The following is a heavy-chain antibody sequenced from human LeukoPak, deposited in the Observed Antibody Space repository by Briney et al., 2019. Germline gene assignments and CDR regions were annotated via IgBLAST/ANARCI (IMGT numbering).Heavy chain of an antibody. J-gene: IGHJ3*02. Sequence: GGSLRLSCAASGFTFRTYAMTWVRQAPGKGLEWVSSITISGGSADHADSVKGRFTISRDNLKNTLYLYMNSLRVEDTAMYYCAKTVGRLSEWLPISNALDIWGQGTMVTVSS. D-gene: IGHD3-3*01. V-gene: IGHV3-23*01. CDR3: AKTVGRLSEWLPISNALDI. CDR1: GFTFRTYA. CDR2: ITISGGSA.